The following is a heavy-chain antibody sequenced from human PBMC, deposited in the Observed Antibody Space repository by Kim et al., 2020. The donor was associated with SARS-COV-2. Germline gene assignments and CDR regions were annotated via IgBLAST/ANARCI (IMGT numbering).Heavy chain of an antibody. CDR2: ITSSTSTI. CDR1: GFTCSSYS. CDR3: ASGNGGL. Sequence: GGSLRLSCAASGFTCSSYSMNWVRQAPGKGLEWLSFITSSTSTIYYADSVKGRFTISRDNAKNSLYLQMNSLRAEDTAVYYCASGNGGLWGQGTLVAVAS. D-gene: IGHD2-15*01. V-gene: IGHV3-48*04. J-gene: IGHJ4*02.